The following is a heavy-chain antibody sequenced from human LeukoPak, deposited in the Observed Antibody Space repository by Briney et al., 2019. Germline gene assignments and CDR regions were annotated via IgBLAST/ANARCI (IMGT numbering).Heavy chain of an antibody. CDR1: GFTFSSYA. Sequence: GGSLRLSCAASGFTFSSYAMSWVRQAPGKGLEWVSAISGSGGSTYYADSVKGRFTISRDNSKNTLYLQMNRLRAEDTAVYYCAKDSYGDYVLDYWGQGTLVTVSS. V-gene: IGHV3-23*01. CDR2: ISGSGGST. D-gene: IGHD4-17*01. CDR3: AKDSYGDYVLDY. J-gene: IGHJ4*02.